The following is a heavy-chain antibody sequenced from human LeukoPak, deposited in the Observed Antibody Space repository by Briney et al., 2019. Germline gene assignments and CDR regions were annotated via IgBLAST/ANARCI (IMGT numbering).Heavy chain of an antibody. J-gene: IGHJ4*02. V-gene: IGHV4-34*01. Sequence: SETLSLTCAVYSGSFSGYYWSWIRQPPGKGLEWIGEINHSGSTNYNPSLKSRVTISVDTSKNQFSLKLSSVTAADTAVYYCASGYFGYWGQGTLVTVSS. CDR2: INHSGST. CDR3: ASGYFGY. CDR1: SGSFSGYY. D-gene: IGHD3-10*01.